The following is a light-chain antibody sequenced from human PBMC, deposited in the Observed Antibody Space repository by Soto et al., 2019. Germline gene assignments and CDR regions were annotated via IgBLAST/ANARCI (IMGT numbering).Light chain of an antibody. J-gene: IGKJ5*01. V-gene: IGKV3D-15*01. CDR1: QSVSSN. Sequence: EIVMTQSPATLSVSPGERATLSCRASQSVSSNLAWYQQKPGQAPRLLIYGASIRATGIPARFSGSGSGTEFTLTISSLQSEEFAVYYCQQYNNWPSITFGQGTRLEIK. CDR3: QQYNNWPSIT. CDR2: GAS.